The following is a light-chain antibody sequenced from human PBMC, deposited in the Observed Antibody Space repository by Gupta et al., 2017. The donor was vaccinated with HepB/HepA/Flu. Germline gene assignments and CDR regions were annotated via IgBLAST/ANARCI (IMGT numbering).Light chain of an antibody. CDR2: AAS. V-gene: IGKV1-39*01. CDR3: QQSHSLPQT. Sequence: DIQMTDSPPSLSASVGDRVTITCRASQSISSYLNWYQQKPGKAPNLLIYAASNLQSGAPSRFSGGGYGTDFTLTISRLQPEDFATYYCQQSHSLPQTFGQGTKLEIK. CDR1: QSISSY. J-gene: IGKJ2*01.